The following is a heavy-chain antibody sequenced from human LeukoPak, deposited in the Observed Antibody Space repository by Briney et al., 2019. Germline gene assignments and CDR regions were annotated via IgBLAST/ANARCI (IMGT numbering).Heavy chain of an antibody. CDR2: IYYSGST. D-gene: IGHD3-22*01. CDR1: GGSISSGGYY. Sequence: SETLSLTCTVSGGSISSGGYYWSWIRQHPGKGLEWIGYIYYSGSTYYNPSLKSRVTISVDTSKNQFSLKLSSVTAADTAVYYCARAYGYYYDSSGTEFDYWGQGTPVTVSS. V-gene: IGHV4-31*03. J-gene: IGHJ4*02. CDR3: ARAYGYYYDSSGTEFDY.